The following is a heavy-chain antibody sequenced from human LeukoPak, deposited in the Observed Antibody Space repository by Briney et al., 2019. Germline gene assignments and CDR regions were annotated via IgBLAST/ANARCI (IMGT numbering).Heavy chain of an antibody. CDR2: IKQDGSDK. Sequence: GGSLRLSCAASGFTFSSYWMSWVRQAPGKGLEWVASIKQDGSDKYYVDSVKGRFTISRDNAKNSLYLQMNSLRAEDTAVYYCAKAYSGGDYFSYYWGQGTLVTVSS. CDR3: AKAYSGGDYFSYY. V-gene: IGHV3-7*01. J-gene: IGHJ4*02. D-gene: IGHD2-21*02. CDR1: GFTFSSYW.